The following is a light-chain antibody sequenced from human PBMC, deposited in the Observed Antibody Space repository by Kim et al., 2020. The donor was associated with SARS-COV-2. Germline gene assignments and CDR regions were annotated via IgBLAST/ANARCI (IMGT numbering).Light chain of an antibody. CDR1: QGISSY. J-gene: IGKJ3*01. V-gene: IGKV1-9*01. CDR3: QQLNSYPEVT. Sequence: SVGDRVTITCRASQGISSYLAWYQQKPGKAPKLLIYAASTLQSGFPSRFSGSGSGTEFTLTISSLQPEDFATYYCQQLNSYPEVTFGPGTKVDIK. CDR2: AAS.